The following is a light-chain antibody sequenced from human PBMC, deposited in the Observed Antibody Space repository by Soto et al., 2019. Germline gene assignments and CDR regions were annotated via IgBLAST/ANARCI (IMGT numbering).Light chain of an antibody. Sequence: EIVMTQSPATLSVSTGERATLSCRASQSVNNNLAWYQQKPGQAPRLLIYGASTRATVIPGRFRGSGSGTEFTLTFRSLEPEDFAVYYCQQYNSTFGQGTKV. CDR1: QSVNNN. CDR3: QQYNST. J-gene: IGKJ1*01. CDR2: GAS. V-gene: IGKV3-15*01.